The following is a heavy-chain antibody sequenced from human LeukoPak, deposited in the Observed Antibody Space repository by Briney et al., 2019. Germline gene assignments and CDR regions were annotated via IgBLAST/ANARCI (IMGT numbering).Heavy chain of an antibody. J-gene: IGHJ5*02. D-gene: IGHD6-6*01. CDR2: IYYSGST. V-gene: IGHV4-31*03. CDR1: GGSISSGGYY. Sequence: SETLSLTCTVSGGSISSGGYYWSWIRQHPGKGLEWIGYIYYSGSTYYNPSLKSRVTISVDTSKNQFSLKLSSVAAADTAVYYCARVSELVGNWFDPWGQGTLVTVSS. CDR3: ARVSELVGNWFDP.